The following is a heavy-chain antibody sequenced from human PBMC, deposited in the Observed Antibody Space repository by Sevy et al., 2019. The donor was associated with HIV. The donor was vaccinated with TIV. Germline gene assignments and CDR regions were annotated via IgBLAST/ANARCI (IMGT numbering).Heavy chain of an antibody. CDR1: GYSISSGYY. CDR2: IYHSGST. Sequence: SETLSLTCAVSGYSISSGYYWGWIRQPPGKGLEWIGSIYHSGSTYYNPSLKSRVTISVDTSKNQFSRRLGSVTAADTAVYYCARDQLYCSSTSCYFHAFDIWGQGTMVTVSS. CDR3: ARDQLYCSSTSCYFHAFDI. V-gene: IGHV4-38-2*02. J-gene: IGHJ3*02. D-gene: IGHD2-2*01.